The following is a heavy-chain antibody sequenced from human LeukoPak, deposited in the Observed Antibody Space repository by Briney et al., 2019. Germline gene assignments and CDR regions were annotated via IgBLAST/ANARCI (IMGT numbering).Heavy chain of an antibody. CDR3: ARGYDSSGPSFDY. CDR1: GFTVSVNY. J-gene: IGHJ4*02. D-gene: IGHD3-22*01. CDR2: IYSGGST. V-gene: IGHV3-53*01. Sequence: GGSLRLSCAASGFTVSVNYMSWVRQAPGKGLEWVSLIYSGGSTYYADSVKGRFTISRDNSENTLYLQMNSLRAEDTAVYYCARGYDSSGPSFDYWGQGTLVTVSS.